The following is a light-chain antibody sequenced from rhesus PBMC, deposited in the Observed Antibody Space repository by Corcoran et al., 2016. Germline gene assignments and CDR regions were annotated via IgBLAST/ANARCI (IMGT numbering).Light chain of an antibody. CDR1: QSVSSY. J-gene: IGKJ2*01. CDR2: GAS. V-gene: IGKV3-10*01. Sequence: QVILTQSPATLSLSPGERATLSCRASQSVSSYLTWYQQKPGQAPRLLIYGASSRATGIPDMFSGSGSGTDFTITISSLEPEDVGVYHCYQHSSGYSFGQGTKVEIK. CDR3: YQHSSGYS.